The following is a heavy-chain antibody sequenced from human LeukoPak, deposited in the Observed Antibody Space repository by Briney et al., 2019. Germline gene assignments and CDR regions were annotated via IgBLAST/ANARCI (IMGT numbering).Heavy chain of an antibody. CDR1: GFTLSSYS. Sequence: AGALRLSCAASGFTLSSYSMNWVRQAPGKGLEWVSSISSSSSYIYYADSVKGRFTISRDNAKNSLYLQMNSLRAEDTAVYYCAGYRDGYNFDYWGQGTLVTVSS. CDR3: AGYRDGYNFDY. CDR2: ISSSSSYI. V-gene: IGHV3-21*01. D-gene: IGHD5-24*01. J-gene: IGHJ4*02.